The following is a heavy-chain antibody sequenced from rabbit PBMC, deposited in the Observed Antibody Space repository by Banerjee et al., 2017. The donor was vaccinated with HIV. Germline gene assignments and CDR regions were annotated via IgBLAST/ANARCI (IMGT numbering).Heavy chain of an antibody. D-gene: IGHD1-1*01. V-gene: IGHV1S40*01. CDR1: GFSFSSSDY. CDR3: ARDLPSVVGWNFNL. Sequence: QSLEESGGGLVQPEGSLTLTCKASGFSFSSSDYICWVRQAPGKGLEWISCIAGSSSGFTYSATWATGRFTISRTSSTTVTLRMTSLTAADTATYFCARDLPSVVGWNFNLWGPGTLVTVS. J-gene: IGHJ4*01. CDR2: IAGSSSGFT.